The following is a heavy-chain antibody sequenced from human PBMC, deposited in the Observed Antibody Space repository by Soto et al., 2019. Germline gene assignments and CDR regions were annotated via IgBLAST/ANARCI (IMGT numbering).Heavy chain of an antibody. V-gene: IGHV4-34*01. CDR2: INHSGST. D-gene: IGHD6-13*01. CDR1: GGSFSGYY. CDR3: ARGCNSSSWLGLIDY. J-gene: IGHJ4*02. Sequence: QVQLQQWGAGLLKPSETLSLTRAVYGGSFSGYYWSWIRQHPGKGLEWIGEINHSGSTNYNPSLKSRVTISVDTSKNQFSLKLSSVTAADTAVYYCARGCNSSSWLGLIDYWGQGTLVTVSS.